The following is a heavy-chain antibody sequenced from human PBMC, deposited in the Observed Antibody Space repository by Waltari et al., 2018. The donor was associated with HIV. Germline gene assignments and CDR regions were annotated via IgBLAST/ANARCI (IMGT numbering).Heavy chain of an antibody. CDR2: IYNSGST. Sequence: QVQLQESGPGLAKPSETLSLTCTVSGGSVSSGSYYWSWIRQPPGKGREWIGYIYNSGSTNYTPSLKSRVTISVDTSKHQFSLKLSSVTAADTAVYYCARRGTGGRAFDIWGQGTMVTVSS. CDR1: GGSVSSGSYY. CDR3: ARRGTGGRAFDI. J-gene: IGHJ3*02. D-gene: IGHD7-27*01. V-gene: IGHV4-61*01.